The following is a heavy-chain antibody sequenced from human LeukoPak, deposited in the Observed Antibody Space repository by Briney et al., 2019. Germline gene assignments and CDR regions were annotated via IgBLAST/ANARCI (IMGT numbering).Heavy chain of an antibody. V-gene: IGHV3-21*01. D-gene: IGHD2-21*02. Sequence: GGSLRLSCAASGFTFSSYSMNWVRQAPGKGLELVSSISSSSSYIYYADSVKGRFTISRDNAKNSLYLQMNSLRAEDTAVYYCAREYCGGDCFTWGQGTLVTVSS. CDR2: ISSSSSYI. CDR1: GFTFSSYS. CDR3: AREYCGGDCFT. J-gene: IGHJ5*02.